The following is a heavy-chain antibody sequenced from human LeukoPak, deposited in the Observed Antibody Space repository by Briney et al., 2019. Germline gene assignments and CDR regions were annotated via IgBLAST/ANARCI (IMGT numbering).Heavy chain of an antibody. CDR3: ARTTYYYGSGSYFDAFDI. CDR2: IYTSGST. CDR1: GGSISSGSYY. J-gene: IGHJ3*02. Sequence: PSETLSLTCTVSGGSISSGSYYWSWIRQPAGKGLEWIGRIYTSGSTNYNPSFKSRVTTSVDTSKNQFSLKLSSVTAADTAVYYCARTTYYYGSGSYFDAFDIWGQGTMVTVSS. V-gene: IGHV4-61*02. D-gene: IGHD3-10*01.